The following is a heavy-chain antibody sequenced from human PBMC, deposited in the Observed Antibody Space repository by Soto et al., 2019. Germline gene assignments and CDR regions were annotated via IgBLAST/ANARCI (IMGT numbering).Heavy chain of an antibody. CDR3: ATGPYIDYYESSGTRSYYFDY. D-gene: IGHD3-22*01. CDR1: GGSISSSNW. J-gene: IGHJ4*02. V-gene: IGHV4-4*02. Sequence: QVQLQESGPGLVKPSGTLSLTCAVSGGSISSSNWWGWVRQPPGKGLEWIGEIYHSGSTNYNPSLKSRVTISVDKAKNQFSLKLNSVTAADTAVYYCATGPYIDYYESSGTRSYYFDYWGQGTLVTVSS. CDR2: IYHSGST.